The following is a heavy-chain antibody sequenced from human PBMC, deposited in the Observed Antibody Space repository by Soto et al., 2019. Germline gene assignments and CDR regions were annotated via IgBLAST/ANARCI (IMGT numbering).Heavy chain of an antibody. CDR1: RFTFTSYS. CDR2: INGDGSDI. CDR3: ARDQSTGDWFEA. J-gene: IGHJ5*02. Sequence: GGSLRISCEASRFTFTSYSINWVGHSPGKGLVWVSRINGDGSDIKYADPVKGRFTISRDNAKNTLYLQMNSLRAEDTAVYYCARDQSTGDWFEAWGQGILVTVSS. V-gene: IGHV3-74*03. D-gene: IGHD2-2*01.